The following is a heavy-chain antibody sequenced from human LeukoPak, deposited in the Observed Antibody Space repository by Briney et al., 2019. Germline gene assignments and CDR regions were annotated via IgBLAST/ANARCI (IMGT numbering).Heavy chain of an antibody. CDR2: IYYSGST. D-gene: IGHD3-22*01. J-gene: IGHJ4*02. CDR1: GGSISSGGYY. Sequence: SETLSLTCTVSGGSISSGGYYWSWTRQHPGKGLEWIGYIYYSGSTYYNPSLKSRVTISVDTSKNQFSLKLSSVTAADTAVYYCARAPYYYDSSGPDGDYWGQGTLVTVSS. V-gene: IGHV4-31*03. CDR3: ARAPYYYDSSGPDGDY.